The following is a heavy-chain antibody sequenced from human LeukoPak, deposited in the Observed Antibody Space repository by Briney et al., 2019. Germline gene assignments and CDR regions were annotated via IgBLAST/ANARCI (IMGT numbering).Heavy chain of an antibody. J-gene: IGHJ5*02. CDR1: GGSISSYY. Sequence: PSETLSLTCTVSGGSISSYYWSWIRQPPGKGLEWIGYIYYSGSTNYNPSLKSRVTISVDTSKNQFSLKLSSVTAADTAVYYCASDRADSSSWYWFDPWGQGTLVTVSS. V-gene: IGHV4-59*01. D-gene: IGHD6-13*01. CDR2: IYYSGST. CDR3: ASDRADSSSWYWFDP.